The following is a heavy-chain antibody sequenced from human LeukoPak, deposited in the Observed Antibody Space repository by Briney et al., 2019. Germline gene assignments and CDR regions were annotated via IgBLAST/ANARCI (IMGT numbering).Heavy chain of an antibody. D-gene: IGHD3-16*02. CDR3: TREGVYSPDPTSYHRLPFDI. J-gene: IGHJ3*02. V-gene: IGHV1-69*04. CDR2: IIPTLDVA. CDR1: GGNLSSYV. Sequence: SVKVSCKASGGNLSSYVFTWVRQAPGQGLEWMGRIIPTLDVANFAQKFKGRVSITADKSTNTAHLELSILRSEDTAVYYCTREGVYSPDPTSYHRLPFDIWGKGTVVIVSS.